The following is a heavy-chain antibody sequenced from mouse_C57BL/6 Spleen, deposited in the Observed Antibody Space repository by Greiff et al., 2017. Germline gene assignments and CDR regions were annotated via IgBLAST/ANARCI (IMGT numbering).Heavy chain of an antibody. CDR3: AGHGRGYDAMDY. D-gene: IGHD6-1*01. J-gene: IGHJ4*01. CDR2: IYPGSGNT. CDR1: GYSFTSYY. Sequence: VQLQQSGPELVKPGASVKISCKASGYSFTSYYIHWVKQRPGQGLEWIGWIYPGSGNTKYNEKFKGKATLTADTSSSTAYMQLSSLTSEDAAVYYCAGHGRGYDAMDYWGQGTLVTVSA. V-gene: IGHV1-66*01.